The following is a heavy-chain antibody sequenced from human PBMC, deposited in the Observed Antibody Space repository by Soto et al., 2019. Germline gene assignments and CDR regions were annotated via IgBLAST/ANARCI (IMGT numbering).Heavy chain of an antibody. J-gene: IGHJ4*02. CDR2: ISYDGSNK. V-gene: IGHV3-30-3*01. Sequence: QVQLVESGGGVVQPGRSLRLSCAASGFTFSSYAMHWVRQAPGKGLEWVAVISYDGSNKYYADSVKGRFTISRDNSKNTLYLQMNSLRAEDTAVYYCARDPIAVAGPFDYWGQGTLVTVSS. D-gene: IGHD6-19*01. CDR1: GFTFSSYA. CDR3: ARDPIAVAGPFDY.